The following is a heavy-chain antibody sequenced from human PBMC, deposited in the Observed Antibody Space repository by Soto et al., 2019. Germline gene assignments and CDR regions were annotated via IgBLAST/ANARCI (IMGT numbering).Heavy chain of an antibody. Sequence: SETLSLTCTVAGGSISSSSYYWGWIRQPPGKGLEWIGSIYYSGSTYYNPSLKSRVTISVDTSKNQFSLKLSSVTAADTAVYYCARHPTPPYDFWSGSYGYFDYWGQGTLVTVSS. CDR2: IYYSGST. CDR1: GGSISSSSYY. V-gene: IGHV4-39*01. D-gene: IGHD3-3*01. J-gene: IGHJ4*02. CDR3: ARHPTPPYDFWSGSYGYFDY.